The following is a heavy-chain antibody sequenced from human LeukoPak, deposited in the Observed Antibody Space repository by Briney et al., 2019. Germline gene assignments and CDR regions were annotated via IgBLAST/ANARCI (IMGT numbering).Heavy chain of an antibody. CDR3: ARDSLDSSGWYGIPLTAEYFQH. CDR1: GFTFSSYA. D-gene: IGHD6-19*01. J-gene: IGHJ1*01. V-gene: IGHV3-30-3*01. CDR2: ISYDGSNK. Sequence: GGSLRLSCAASGFTFSSYAMHWVRQAPGKGLEWVAVISYDGSNKYYADSVKGRFTISRDNSKNTLYLQMNSLRAEDTAVYYCARDSLDSSGWYGIPLTAEYFQHWGQGTLVTVSS.